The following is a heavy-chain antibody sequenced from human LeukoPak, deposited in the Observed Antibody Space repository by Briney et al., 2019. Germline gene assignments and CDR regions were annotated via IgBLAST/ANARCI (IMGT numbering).Heavy chain of an antibody. CDR1: GFTFDDYA. V-gene: IGHV3-9*01. Sequence: PGGSLRLSCAASGFTFDDYAMHWVRQAPGKGLEWVSGISWNSGSIGYADSVKGRFTISRDNAKNSLYLQMNSLRAEDTALYYCAKGKGMTTVTTSDYWGQGTLVTVSS. J-gene: IGHJ4*02. CDR3: AKGKGMTTVTTSDY. CDR2: ISWNSGSI. D-gene: IGHD4-11*01.